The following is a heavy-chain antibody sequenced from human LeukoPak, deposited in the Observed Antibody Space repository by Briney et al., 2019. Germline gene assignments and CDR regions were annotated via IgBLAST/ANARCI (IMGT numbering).Heavy chain of an antibody. V-gene: IGHV4-34*01. J-gene: IGHJ5*02. CDR1: GGSFSGYY. D-gene: IGHD3-10*01. CDR2: INHSGSA. CDR3: ARQRVRGVVADNWFDP. Sequence: PSETLSLTCAVSGGSFSGYYWTWIRQPPGKGLEWIGEINHSGSANYNPSLKSRVTISLDTSKNQLSLKLSSVTAADTAVYYCARQRVRGVVADNWFDPWGQGTLVTVSS.